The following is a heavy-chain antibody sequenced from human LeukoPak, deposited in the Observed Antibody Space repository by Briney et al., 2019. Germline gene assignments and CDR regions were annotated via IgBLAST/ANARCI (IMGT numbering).Heavy chain of an antibody. CDR3: ARVGPYYYDSSGYYYVVLFDY. J-gene: IGHJ4*02. D-gene: IGHD3-22*01. CDR1: GYTFTSYG. V-gene: IGHV1-18*01. CDR2: ISAYNGNT. Sequence: GASVKVSCKASGYTFTSYGISWVRQAPGQGLEWMGWISAYNGNTNYAQKLQGRVTMTTDTSTSTAYMELGSLRSDDTAVYYCARVGPYYYDSSGYYYVVLFDYWGQGTLVTVSS.